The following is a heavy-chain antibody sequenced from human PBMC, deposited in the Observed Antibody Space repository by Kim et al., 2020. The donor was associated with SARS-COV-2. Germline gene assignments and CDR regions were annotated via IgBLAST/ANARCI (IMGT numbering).Heavy chain of an antibody. V-gene: IGHV3-30*04. J-gene: IGHJ2*01. CDR2: ISYDGSNK. CDR1: GFTFSSYA. CDR3: STYYYDSSGYYYAWNFDL. Sequence: GGSLRLSCAASGFTFSSYAMHWVRQAPGKGLEWVAVISYDGSNKYYADSVKGRFTISRDNSKNTLYLQMNSLRAEDTAVYYCSTYYYDSSGYYYAWNFDL. D-gene: IGHD3-22*01.